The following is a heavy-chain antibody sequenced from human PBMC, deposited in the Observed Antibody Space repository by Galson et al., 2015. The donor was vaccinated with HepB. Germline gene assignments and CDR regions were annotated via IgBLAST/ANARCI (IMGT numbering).Heavy chain of an antibody. CDR3: AKGYSSSWYRGSTQYFQH. CDR2: ISGSGGST. J-gene: IGHJ1*01. V-gene: IGHV3-23*01. CDR1: GFTFSSYA. Sequence: SLRLSCAASGFTFSSYAMSWVRQAPGKGLEWVSAISGSGGSTYYADSVKGRFTISRDNSKNTLYLQMNSLRAEDTAVYYCAKGYSSSWYRGSTQYFQHWGQGTLVTVSS. D-gene: IGHD6-13*01.